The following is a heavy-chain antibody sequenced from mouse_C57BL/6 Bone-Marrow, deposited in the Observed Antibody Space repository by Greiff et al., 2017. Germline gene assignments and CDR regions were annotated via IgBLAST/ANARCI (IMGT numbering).Heavy chain of an antibody. CDR1: GFTFSDYY. D-gene: IGHD1-1*01. Sequence: EVQRVESEGGLVQPGSSMKLSCTASGFTFSDYYMAWVRQVPEKGLEWVANINYDSSSTYYLDSLQSRFIISRDNAKNILYLQMSSLKSEDTATYYCARAGDYYGSSYGYYARDYWGQGTSGTVSS. J-gene: IGHJ4*01. CDR2: INYDSSST. CDR3: ARAGDYYGSSYGYYARDY. V-gene: IGHV5-16*01.